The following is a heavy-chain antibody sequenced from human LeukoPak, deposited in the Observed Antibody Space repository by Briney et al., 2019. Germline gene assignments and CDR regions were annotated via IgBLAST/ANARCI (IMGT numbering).Heavy chain of an antibody. Sequence: SETLSLTCTVSGGSISGYYWSWIRQSPGEGQVWMGYIYYSGSTNYNPSLKSRVTISLDMSKNQFSLKLSSVTAADTALYYCARHFTYYYDSSGYPRDAFDIWGQGTVVTVSS. D-gene: IGHD3-22*01. CDR1: GGSISGYY. CDR2: IYYSGST. J-gene: IGHJ3*02. CDR3: ARHFTYYYDSSGYPRDAFDI. V-gene: IGHV4-59*08.